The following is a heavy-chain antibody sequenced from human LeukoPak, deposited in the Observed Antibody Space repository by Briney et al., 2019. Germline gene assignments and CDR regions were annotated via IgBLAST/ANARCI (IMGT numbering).Heavy chain of an antibody. CDR3: ARVKARATMGVYFDY. V-gene: IGHV4-4*02. D-gene: IGHD3-16*01. CDR1: GGSISSSNW. Sequence: SGTLSLTCAVSGGSISSSNWWSWVRQPPGKGLEWIREIYHSGSTNYNPSLKSRVTISVDKSKNQFSLKLSSVTAADTAVYYCARVKARATMGVYFDYWGQGTLVTVSS. CDR2: IYHSGST. J-gene: IGHJ4*02.